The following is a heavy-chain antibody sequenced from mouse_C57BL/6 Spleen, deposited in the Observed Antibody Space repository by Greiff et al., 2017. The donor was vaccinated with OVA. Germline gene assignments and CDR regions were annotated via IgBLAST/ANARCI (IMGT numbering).Heavy chain of an antibody. CDR2: IYPRSGNT. V-gene: IGHV1-81*01. CDR1: GYTFTSYG. D-gene: IGHD2-4*01. CDR3: AGDYDWFAY. J-gene: IGHJ3*01. Sequence: VQLQQSGAELARPGASVKLSCKASGYTFTSYGISWVKQRPGQGLEWIGEIYPRSGNTYYNEKFKGKATLTADKSSSTGYMELRSLTSEDSAVYVCAGDYDWFAYWGQGTLVTVSA.